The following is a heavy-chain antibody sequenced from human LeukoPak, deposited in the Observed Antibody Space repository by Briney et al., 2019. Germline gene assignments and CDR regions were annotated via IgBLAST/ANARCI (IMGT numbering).Heavy chain of an antibody. CDR2: ISSSSSYI. V-gene: IGHV3-21*01. D-gene: IGHD6-13*01. J-gene: IGHJ4*02. Sequence: GGSLRLSCAASGFTFSSYSMNWVRQAPGKGLEWVSSISSSSSYIYYADSVKGRFTISRDNAKNSLYLQMNSLRAEDTAVYYCERERWEYSSSGEDFDYWGQGTLVTVSS. CDR1: GFTFSSYS. CDR3: ERERWEYSSSGEDFDY.